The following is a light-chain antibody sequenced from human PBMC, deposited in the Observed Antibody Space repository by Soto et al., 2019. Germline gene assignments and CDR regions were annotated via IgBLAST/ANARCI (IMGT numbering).Light chain of an antibody. CDR1: SSDVGSYNR. J-gene: IGLJ3*02. V-gene: IGLV2-23*02. Sequence: QSALTQPASVSGSLGQSITISCTGTSSDVGSYNRVSWYQQHPGKVPKVMIYEVNKRPSGVSNRFSGSKSGNTASLTISGPQVGDEAVYYCCSYAGSRMGVLGGGTKLTVL. CDR2: EVN. CDR3: CSYAGSRMGV.